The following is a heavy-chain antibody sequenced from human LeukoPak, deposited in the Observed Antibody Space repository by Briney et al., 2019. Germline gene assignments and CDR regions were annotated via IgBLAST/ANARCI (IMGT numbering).Heavy chain of an antibody. CDR3: ARDRSTAMGYYYYYYMDV. J-gene: IGHJ6*03. V-gene: IGHV4-59*12. CDR1: GGSISSYY. CDR2: IYYSGST. D-gene: IGHD5-18*01. Sequence: SETLSLTCTVSGGSISSYYWSWTRQPPGKGLEWIGYIYYSGSTYYNPSLKSRVTISVDTSKNQFSLKLSSVTAADTAVYYCARDRSTAMGYYYYYYMDVWGKGTTVTVSS.